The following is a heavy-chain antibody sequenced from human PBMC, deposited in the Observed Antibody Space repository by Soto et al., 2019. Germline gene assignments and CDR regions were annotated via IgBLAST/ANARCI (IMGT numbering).Heavy chain of an antibody. V-gene: IGHV3-48*02. J-gene: IGHJ5*02. CDR2: ISSSSSTI. Sequence: GGYLRFSFAASGFTFSSYSMNWVRQAPGKGLEWVSYISSSSSTIYYADSVKGRFTISXVXXXXSXYXQXXXLRDXDTAVXYCARQWLHLYNWFDPRGQRTLVTVSS. CDR3: ARQWLHLYNWFDP. D-gene: IGHD6-19*01. CDR1: GFTFSSYS.